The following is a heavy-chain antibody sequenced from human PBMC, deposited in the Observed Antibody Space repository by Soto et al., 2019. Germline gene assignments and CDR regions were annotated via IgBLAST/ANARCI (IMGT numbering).Heavy chain of an antibody. CDR2: IDPSDSYT. D-gene: IGHD3-22*01. CDR1: GYSFTSYW. Sequence: GESLKISCKGSGYSFTSYWISCVRQMPGKGLEWMGRIDPSDSYTNYSPSFQGHVTISADKSISTAYLQWSSLKASDTAMYYCAMHYYDSSGYDYWGQGTLVTVSS. V-gene: IGHV5-10-1*01. CDR3: AMHYYDSSGYDY. J-gene: IGHJ4*02.